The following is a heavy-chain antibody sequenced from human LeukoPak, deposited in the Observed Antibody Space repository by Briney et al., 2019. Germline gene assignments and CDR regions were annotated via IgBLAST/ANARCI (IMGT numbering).Heavy chain of an antibody. CDR2: MNPNSGNT. D-gene: IGHD6-19*01. V-gene: IGHV1-8*01. CDR1: GYTFTSYD. CDR3: ARGPDSSGWYSVY. J-gene: IGHJ4*02. Sequence: ASVKVSCKASGYTFTSYDINWVRQATGQGLEWMGWMNPNSGNTGYAQKFQGRATMTRNTSISTAYMELSSLRSKDTAVYYCARGPDSSGWYSVYWGQGTLVTVSS.